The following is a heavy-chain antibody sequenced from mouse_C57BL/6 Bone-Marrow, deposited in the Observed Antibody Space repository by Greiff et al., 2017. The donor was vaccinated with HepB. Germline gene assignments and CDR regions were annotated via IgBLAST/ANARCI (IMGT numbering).Heavy chain of an antibody. V-gene: IGHV7-1*01. CDR1: GFTFSDFY. Sequence: EVKVVESGGGLVQSGRSLRLSCATSGFTFSDFYMEWVRQAPGKGLEWIAASRNKANDYTTEYSASVKGRFIVSRDTSQSILYLQMNALRAEDTAIYYCARDGYYAMDYWGKGTSVTVSS. CDR2: SRNKANDYTT. CDR3: ARDGYYAMDY. J-gene: IGHJ4*01.